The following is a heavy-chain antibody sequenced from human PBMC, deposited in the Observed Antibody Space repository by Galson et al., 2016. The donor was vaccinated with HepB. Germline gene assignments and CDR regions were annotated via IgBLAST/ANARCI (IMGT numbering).Heavy chain of an antibody. CDR3: ARHNPDWDYLDF. Sequence: SVKVSCKASGGTFGSHAISWVRQAPGQGLVWMGSIMPVFGTTTYARNFKGRVTITADKSTSTAYMELSGLRYDDTAVYYCARHNPDWDYLDFWGPGTLVTVSS. V-gene: IGHV1-69*06. D-gene: IGHD3-9*01. J-gene: IGHJ4*02. CDR2: IMPVFGTT. CDR1: GGTFGSHA.